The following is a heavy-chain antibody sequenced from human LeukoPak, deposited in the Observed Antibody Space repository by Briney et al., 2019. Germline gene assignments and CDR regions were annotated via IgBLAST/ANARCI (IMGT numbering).Heavy chain of an antibody. CDR1: GITASNFY. V-gene: IGHV3-53*01. J-gene: IGHJ4*02. Sequence: GSLRLSCAASGITASNFYMMWVRQAPGKGLEWVSYISNNDVTKYADSVRGRLTISRDDSKNILYLQMNSLRVEDTAMYLCASSVTTVGAYDYWGQGAPVTVSS. D-gene: IGHD1-1*01. CDR2: ISNNDVT. CDR3: ASSVTTVGAYDY.